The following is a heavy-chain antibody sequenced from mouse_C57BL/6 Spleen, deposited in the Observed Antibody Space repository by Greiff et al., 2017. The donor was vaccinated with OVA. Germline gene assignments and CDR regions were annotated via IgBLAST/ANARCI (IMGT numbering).Heavy chain of an antibody. CDR1: GYTFTSYG. CDR2: IDPNSGGI. V-gene: IGHV1-72*01. D-gene: IGHD2-4*01. J-gene: IGHJ2*01. CDR3: ERESTMNTPYYFDY. Sequence: QVQLQQSGAELVKPGASVKLSCKASGYTFTSYGMHWVKQRPGRGLEWIGRIDPNSGGIKYNEKFKSKATLTVDKPSSTPYMQLSSLTSEDSAVYISERESTMNTPYYFDYWGQGTTLTVSS.